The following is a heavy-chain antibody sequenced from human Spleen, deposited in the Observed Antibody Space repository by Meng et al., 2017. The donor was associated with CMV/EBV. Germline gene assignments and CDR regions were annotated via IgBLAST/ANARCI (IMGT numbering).Heavy chain of an antibody. V-gene: IGHV4-34*01. D-gene: IGHD6-13*01. CDR2: INHSGST. CDR3: ARAGIAAAATDWYFDL. J-gene: IGHJ2*01. Sequence: YGGCFSGYYWSWIRQPPGKGLEWIGEINHSGSTNYNPSLKSRVTISVDTSKDQFSLKLSSVTAVDTAVYYCARAGIAAAATDWYFDLWGRGTLVTVSS. CDR1: GGCFSGYY.